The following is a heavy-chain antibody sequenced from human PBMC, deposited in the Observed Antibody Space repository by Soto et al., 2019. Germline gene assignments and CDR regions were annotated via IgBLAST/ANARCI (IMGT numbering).Heavy chain of an antibody. CDR3: ASRDPGTSVDY. CDR2: IYRTGST. J-gene: IGHJ4*02. D-gene: IGHD1-7*01. Sequence: SETLSLTCAVSGGSFTSNNWWTWVRQPPGQGLEWIGEIYRTGSTNYNPSLKSRVTISLDKSENQFSLKVTSLTAADTAVYYCASRDPGTSVDYWGQGTPVTVSS. V-gene: IGHV4-4*02. CDR1: GGSFTSNNW.